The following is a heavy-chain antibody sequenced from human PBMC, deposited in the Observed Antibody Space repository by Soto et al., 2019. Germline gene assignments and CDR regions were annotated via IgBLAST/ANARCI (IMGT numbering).Heavy chain of an antibody. CDR1: GFTFSSYA. Sequence: GESLKISCAASGFTFSSYAMHWVRQAPGKGLEWVAVISYDGSNKYYADSVKGRFTISRDNSKNTLYLQMNSLRAEDTAVYYCAREVLTGYYYFDYWGQGTLVTVSS. D-gene: IGHD3-9*01. CDR3: AREVLTGYYYFDY. CDR2: ISYDGSNK. J-gene: IGHJ4*02. V-gene: IGHV3-30-3*01.